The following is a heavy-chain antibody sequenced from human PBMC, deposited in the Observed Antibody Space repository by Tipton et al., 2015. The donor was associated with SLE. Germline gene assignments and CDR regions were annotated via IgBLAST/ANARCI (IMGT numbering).Heavy chain of an antibody. CDR3: ARRLSSGPYFDY. CDR1: GGSISSYY. V-gene: IGHV4-59*08. CDR2: IYYSGST. D-gene: IGHD3-22*01. Sequence: TLSLTCTVSGGSISSYYWSWIRQPPGKGLEWIGYIYYSGSTNYNPSLKSRVTISVDTSKNQFSLKLSSVTAADTAVYYCARRLSSGPYFDYWGQGTLVTVSS. J-gene: IGHJ4*02.